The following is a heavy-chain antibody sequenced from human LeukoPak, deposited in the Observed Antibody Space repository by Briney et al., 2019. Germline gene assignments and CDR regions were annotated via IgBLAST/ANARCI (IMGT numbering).Heavy chain of an antibody. V-gene: IGHV4-61*02. Sequence: SETLSLTCTVSGGSISSGSYYWSWIRQPAGKGLEWIGRIYTSGSTNYNPSLKSRVTISVDTSKNQFSLKLSSVTAADTAVYYCAREPTTVVPDAFDIWGQGTMVTVSS. CDR2: IYTSGST. CDR1: GGSISSGSYY. J-gene: IGHJ3*02. CDR3: AREPTTVVPDAFDI. D-gene: IGHD4-23*01.